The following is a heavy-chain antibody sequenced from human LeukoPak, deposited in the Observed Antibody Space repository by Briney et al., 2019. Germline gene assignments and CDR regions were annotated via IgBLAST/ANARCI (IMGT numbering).Heavy chain of an antibody. CDR3: AVRGTLYCSSTSCYLW. CDR2: INPNSGGT. J-gene: IGHJ4*02. Sequence: ASVKVSCKASGYTFTGYNMHWVRQAPGQGLEWMGWINPNSGGTNYAQKFQGRVTMTRDTSISTAYMELSRLRSDDTAVYYCAVRGTLYCSSTSCYLWWGQGTLVTVSS. CDR1: GYTFTGYN. V-gene: IGHV1-2*02. D-gene: IGHD2-2*01.